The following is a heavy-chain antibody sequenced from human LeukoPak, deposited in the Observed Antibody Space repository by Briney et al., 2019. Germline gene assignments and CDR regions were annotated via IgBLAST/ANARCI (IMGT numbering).Heavy chain of an antibody. V-gene: IGHV3-74*01. Sequence: TGGSLRLSCAASGFTFSSYWMHWVRQAPGKGLVWVSRINSDGSSTTYADSVKGRFTISRDNAKNTLYLQMNSLRAEDTAVYYCAGETEGDDYWGQGTLVTVSA. CDR3: AGETEGDDY. CDR1: GFTFSSYW. D-gene: IGHD2-21*01. J-gene: IGHJ4*02. CDR2: INSDGSST.